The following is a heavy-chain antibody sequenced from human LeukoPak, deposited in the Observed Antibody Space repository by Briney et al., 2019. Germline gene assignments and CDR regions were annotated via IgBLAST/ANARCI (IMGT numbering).Heavy chain of an antibody. Sequence: GGSLRLSCAASGFTFSKYSMNWFRQAPGKGLEWVSSISASTYYIYYADSVKGRFTVSRDNAKNSLYLQMNSLRAEDTAVYYCARDDDSSGLVDVFDIWGQGTMVTVSS. CDR3: ARDDDSSGLVDVFDI. D-gene: IGHD3-22*01. J-gene: IGHJ3*02. CDR2: ISASTYYI. CDR1: GFTFSKYS. V-gene: IGHV3-21*01.